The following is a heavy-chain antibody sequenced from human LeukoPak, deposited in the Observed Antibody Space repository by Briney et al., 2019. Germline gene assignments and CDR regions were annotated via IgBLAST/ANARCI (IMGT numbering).Heavy chain of an antibody. J-gene: IGHJ3*02. CDR1: GGSISSSNW. Sequence: SETLSLTCAVSGGSISSSNWWSWVRQPPGKGLEWIGYIYYSGSTNYNPSLKSRVTISVDTSKNQFSLKLNSVTAADTAVYYCARSAGREDFAFDIWGQGTMVTVSS. D-gene: IGHD1-14*01. V-gene: IGHV4-4*02. CDR3: ARSAGREDFAFDI. CDR2: IYYSGST.